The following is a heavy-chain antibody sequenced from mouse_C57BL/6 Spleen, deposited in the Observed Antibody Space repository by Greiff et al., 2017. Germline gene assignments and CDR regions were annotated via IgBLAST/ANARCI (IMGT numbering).Heavy chain of an antibody. CDR3: ARGQLRLPFAY. Sequence: EVKLVESGPGMVKPSQSLSLTCTVTGYSITSGYDWHWIRHFPGNKLEWMGYIRYSGSTNYNPSLKSRTSITHDTSKNHFFLKLNSVTTEDTATYYCARGQLRLPFAYWGQGTLVTVSA. CDR2: IRYSGST. V-gene: IGHV3-1*01. CDR1: GYSITSGYD. D-gene: IGHD3-2*02. J-gene: IGHJ3*01.